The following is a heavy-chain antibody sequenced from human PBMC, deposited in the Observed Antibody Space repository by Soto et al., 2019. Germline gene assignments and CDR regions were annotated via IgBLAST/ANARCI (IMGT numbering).Heavy chain of an antibody. CDR1: EGTFSSYA. CDR2: IITIFGTA. D-gene: IGHD6-6*01. V-gene: IGHV1-69*13. Sequence: SVKVSCKASEGTFSSYAISWIRQPPVQGLEWMGGIITIFGTANSPQKFQGRVTITADESTSTAYLELRSRRSEDTAVYYCAIGGSSSDPYYYYGMEVWGQGTTVNASS. J-gene: IGHJ6*02. CDR3: AIGGSSSDPYYYYGMEV.